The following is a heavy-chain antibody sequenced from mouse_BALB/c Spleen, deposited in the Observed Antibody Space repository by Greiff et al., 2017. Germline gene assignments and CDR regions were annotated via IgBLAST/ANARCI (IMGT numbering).Heavy chain of an antibody. CDR2: ISYSGST. Sequence: EVKLMESGPGLVKPSQSLSLTCTVTGYSITSDYAWNWIRQFPGNKLEWMGYISYSGSTSYNPSLKSRISITRDTSKNQFFLQLNSVTTEDTATYYCASEPAWFAYWGQGTLVTVSA. CDR3: ASEPAWFAY. J-gene: IGHJ3*01. CDR1: GYSITSDYA. V-gene: IGHV3-2*02.